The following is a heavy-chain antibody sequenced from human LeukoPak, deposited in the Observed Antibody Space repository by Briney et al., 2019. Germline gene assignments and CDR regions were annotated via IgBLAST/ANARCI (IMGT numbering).Heavy chain of an antibody. J-gene: IGHJ4*02. Sequence: SETLSLTCTVSGGSTSSGDYYWSWIRQPPGKGLEWIGYIYHSGSTYYNPSLKSRVIISVDTSKNQFSLKLSSVTAADTAVYYCARGPDSSGYYYFDYWGQGTLVTVAS. CDR1: GGSTSSGDYY. V-gene: IGHV4-30-4*01. CDR3: ARGPDSSGYYYFDY. D-gene: IGHD3-22*01. CDR2: IYHSGST.